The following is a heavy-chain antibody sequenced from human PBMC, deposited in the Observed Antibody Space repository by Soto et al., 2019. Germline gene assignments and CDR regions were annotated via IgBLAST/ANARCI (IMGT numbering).Heavy chain of an antibody. V-gene: IGHV1-18*01. D-gene: IGHD6-19*01. CDR2: ISAYNGNT. CDR1: GYAFTSYG. J-gene: IGHJ4*02. CDR3: ARDSASSGWYIDFDY. Sequence: SVKVSCEASGYAFTSYGISWVRQAPVQGLEWMGWISAYNGNTNYAQKLQGRVTMTTDTSTSTAYMELRSLRSDDTAVYYCARDSASSGWYIDFDYWGQGTLVTVPS.